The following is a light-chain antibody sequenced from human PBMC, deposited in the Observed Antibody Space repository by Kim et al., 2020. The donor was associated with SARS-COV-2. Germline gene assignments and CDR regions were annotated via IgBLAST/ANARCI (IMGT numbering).Light chain of an antibody. CDR2: WAS. J-gene: IGKJ2*01. V-gene: IGKV4-1*01. Sequence: ASITCNSIQYIFYSSNNQNFLTWYQQKPEQPPKVLIYWASVRESGVPDRFSGSGSATDFTLTIRSLQAEDVAVYYCQQYYATPYTFGQGTKLEI. CDR3: QQYYATPYT. CDR1: QYIFYSSNNQNF.